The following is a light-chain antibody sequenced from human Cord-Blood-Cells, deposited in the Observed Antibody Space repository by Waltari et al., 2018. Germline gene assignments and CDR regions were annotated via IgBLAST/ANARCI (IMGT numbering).Light chain of an antibody. CDR1: QSVSSY. CDR3: QQRSNWPLT. V-gene: IGKV3-11*01. Sequence: EIVLTPSPATLSLSPGERATLSCRASQSVSSYLAWYQQKPGQAPRLLIYYASNRATGIPARFSGSGSGTDFTLTISSLEPEDFAVYYCQQRSNWPLTFGGGTKVEIK. CDR2: YAS. J-gene: IGKJ4*01.